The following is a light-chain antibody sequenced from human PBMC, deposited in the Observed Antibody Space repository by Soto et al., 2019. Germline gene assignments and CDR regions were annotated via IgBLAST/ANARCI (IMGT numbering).Light chain of an antibody. CDR1: QSWRTY. CDR3: QQGSNWPPRT. CDR2: DAS. Sequence: EIVLTQSPATLSFSQGEKATLSCRASQSWRTYLAWYQQKPGQPPRLLIYDASNRATGIPARFSGSGSGTDFTLTISSLEPEDFAVYYCQQGSNWPPRTFGQGTKVEIK. V-gene: IGKV3-11*01. J-gene: IGKJ1*01.